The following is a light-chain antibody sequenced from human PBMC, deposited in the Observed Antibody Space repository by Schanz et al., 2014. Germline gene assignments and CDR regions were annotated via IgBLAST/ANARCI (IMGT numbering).Light chain of an antibody. CDR3: QHRSYWRGT. CDR2: EAS. Sequence: EIVMTQSPTTLSVSPGERATLSCRASQSVTSTYLAWYQQKPGQAPRLLIYEASIRATGVPDRFSGSGSGTDFTLTISRLAPEDFAFYYCQHRSYWRGTFGQGTKLEIK. J-gene: IGKJ2*02. V-gene: IGKV3D-20*02. CDR1: QSVTSTY.